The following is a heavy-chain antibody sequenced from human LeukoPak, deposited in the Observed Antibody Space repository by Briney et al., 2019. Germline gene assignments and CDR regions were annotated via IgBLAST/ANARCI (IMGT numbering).Heavy chain of an antibody. Sequence: PGGSLRLSCAASGFTFSSYGMHWVRQAPGKGLEWVAVISYDGSNKYYAGSVKGRFTISRDNSKNTLYLQMNSLRAEDTAVYYCARVTGSGYSDYDFDYWGQGTLVTVSS. D-gene: IGHD5-12*01. CDR1: GFTFSSYG. CDR3: ARVTGSGYSDYDFDY. J-gene: IGHJ4*02. CDR2: ISYDGSNK. V-gene: IGHV3-30*03.